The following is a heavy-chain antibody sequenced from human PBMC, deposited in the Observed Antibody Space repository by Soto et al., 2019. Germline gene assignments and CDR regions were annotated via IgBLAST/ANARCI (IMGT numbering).Heavy chain of an antibody. J-gene: IGHJ6*02. CDR1: GGSISSYY. D-gene: IGHD5-18*01. V-gene: IGHV4-59*01. Sequence: QVQLQESGPGLVKPSETLSLTCTVSGGSISSYYWSWIRQPPGKGLEWIGYIYYSGSTNYNPSLKSRVTISVDTSKIQFSLKLSSVTAADTAVYYCARVGYSYGFPYYYGMDVWGQGTTVTVSS. CDR2: IYYSGST. CDR3: ARVGYSYGFPYYYGMDV.